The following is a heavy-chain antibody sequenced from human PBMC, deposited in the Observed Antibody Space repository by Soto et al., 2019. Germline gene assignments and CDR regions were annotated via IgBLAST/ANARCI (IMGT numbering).Heavy chain of an antibody. CDR3: ARGTYVDTAVVKDYYYYYGMDV. CDR1: GGTFSSYA. CDR2: IIPIFGTA. Sequence: QVQLVQSGAEVKKPGSSVKVSCKASGGTFSSYAISWVRQAPGQGLEWMGGIIPIFGTADYAQKFQGRVTITADESTSTAYMELSSLRSEDTAVYYCARGTYVDTAVVKDYYYYYGMDVWGQGTTVTVSS. D-gene: IGHD5-18*01. V-gene: IGHV1-69*01. J-gene: IGHJ6*02.